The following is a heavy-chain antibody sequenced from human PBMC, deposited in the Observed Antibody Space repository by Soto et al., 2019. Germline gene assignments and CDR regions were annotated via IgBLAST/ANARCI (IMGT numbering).Heavy chain of an antibody. CDR2: ITSRTYGATT. V-gene: IGHV3-15*01. CDR1: GFPFNNAW. Sequence: EVQLVESGGGLVKPGGSLRLSCAGSGFPFNNAWMTWVRQAPGQGLEWIGRITSRTYGATTDYAAPVKGRFSISRDNSKNTLYLQMNSLRAEDTAVYYCAHTQGIVLVPAAIWYWGQGTLVTVSS. D-gene: IGHD2-2*02. J-gene: IGHJ4*02. CDR3: AHTQGIVLVPAAIWY.